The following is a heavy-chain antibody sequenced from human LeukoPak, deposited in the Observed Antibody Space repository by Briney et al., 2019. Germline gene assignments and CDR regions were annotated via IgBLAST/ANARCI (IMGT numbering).Heavy chain of an antibody. CDR3: ARANSGYYLGGFDY. J-gene: IGHJ4*02. V-gene: IGHV4-39*07. CDR1: GGSLSSSSYY. CDR2: IYYSGST. Sequence: SETLSLTCTVSGGSLSSSSYYWGWIRQPPGKGLEWIGSIYYSGSTYYNPSLKSRVTIAVDTSKNQFSLKLSSVTAADTAVYYCARANSGYYLGGFDYWGQGTLVTVSS. D-gene: IGHD5-12*01.